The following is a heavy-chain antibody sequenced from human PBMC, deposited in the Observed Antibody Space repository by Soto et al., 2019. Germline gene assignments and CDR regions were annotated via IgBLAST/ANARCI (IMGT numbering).Heavy chain of an antibody. D-gene: IGHD1-7*01. Sequence: GGSLRLSCAASGFTFSSYWMSWVRQAPGKGLEWVANIKQDGSEKYYVDSVKGRFTISRDNAKNSLYLQMNSLRAEDTAVYYCARALGAVTGTTFSWMSRNYYYHMAVWGKGTTVTVSS. J-gene: IGHJ6*03. CDR1: GFTFSSYW. CDR3: ARALGAVTGTTFSWMSRNYYYHMAV. V-gene: IGHV3-7*01. CDR2: IKQDGSEK.